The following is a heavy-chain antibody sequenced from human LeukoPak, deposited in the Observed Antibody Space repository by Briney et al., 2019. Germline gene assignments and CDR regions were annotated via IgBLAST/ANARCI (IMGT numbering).Heavy chain of an antibody. CDR1: GDSISSGRYF. D-gene: IGHD2-2*01. J-gene: IGHJ4*02. Sequence: SQTLSLTCTVSGDSISSGRYFRNWIRQPAGKTLEWIGRIYTTGNTDYNPSLRGRFTISVDTSKNQFSLKLSSVTAADTAVYYCARDPYCSSTSCPVGFDYWGQGALVTVSS. CDR3: ARDPYCSSTSCPVGFDY. CDR2: IYTTGNT. V-gene: IGHV4-61*02.